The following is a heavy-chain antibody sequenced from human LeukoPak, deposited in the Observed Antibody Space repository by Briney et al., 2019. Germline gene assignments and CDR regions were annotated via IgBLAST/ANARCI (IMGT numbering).Heavy chain of an antibody. V-gene: IGHV3-9*01. CDR1: GFTFDDYA. CDR3: AKGNSYDSSGLSFDY. D-gene: IGHD3-22*01. Sequence: PGRSLRLSCAASGFTFDDYAMHWVRQAPGKGLEWVSGIRWDSGSVDSADSVKGRFTISRDNARNSLYLQMNSLRAEDTALYYCAKGNSYDSSGLSFDYWGQGTLVTVSS. CDR2: IRWDSGSV. J-gene: IGHJ4*02.